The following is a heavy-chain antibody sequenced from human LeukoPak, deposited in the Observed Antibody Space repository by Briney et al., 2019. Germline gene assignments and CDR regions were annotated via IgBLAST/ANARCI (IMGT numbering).Heavy chain of an antibody. CDR2: ISYDGSNK. D-gene: IGHD2-15*01. CDR3: ARAAIGYCSGGSCYEGSYFDY. J-gene: IGHJ4*02. V-gene: IGHV3-30-3*01. CDR1: GFTFSSYA. Sequence: GGSLRLSCAASGFTFSSYAMHWVRQAPGKGLEWVAVISYDGSNKYYADSVKGRFTISRDNSKNTLYLQMNSLRAEDTAVYYCARAAIGYCSGGSCYEGSYFDYWGQGTLVTVSS.